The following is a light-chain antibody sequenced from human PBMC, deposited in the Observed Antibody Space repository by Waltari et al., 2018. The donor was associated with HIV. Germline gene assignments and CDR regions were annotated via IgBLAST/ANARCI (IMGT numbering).Light chain of an antibody. J-gene: IGLJ2*01. CDR3: AAWDDSLNGRI. CDR2: LNN. V-gene: IGLV1-44*01. CDR1: NSNIGSNT. Sequence: QSVLTQPPSASGPPGQRVTISCSGSNSNIGSNTVSWFQQHPGTAPNLLIYLNNQRPSGVPDRISGSNAGTSASLAISGLQSEDEAHYYCAAWDDSLNGRIFGGGTNLTVL.